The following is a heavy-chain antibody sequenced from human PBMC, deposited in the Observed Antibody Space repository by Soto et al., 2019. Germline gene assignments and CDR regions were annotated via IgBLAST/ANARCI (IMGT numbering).Heavy chain of an antibody. Sequence: QVPVVQAGAEVKKPGSSVRVSCKASGGTSSSYAISWLRQAPGHGLEWMGGIIPIFDTTDYAQTYQGRVTFTADEPKSKVYMDLGGLTSDDTAVYYCAVGGPPANSRFDFGCHGNLVT. J-gene: IGHJ4*01. D-gene: IGHD2-2*01. CDR1: GGTSSSYA. V-gene: IGHV1-69*01. CDR2: IIPIFDTT. CDR3: AVGGPPANSRFDF.